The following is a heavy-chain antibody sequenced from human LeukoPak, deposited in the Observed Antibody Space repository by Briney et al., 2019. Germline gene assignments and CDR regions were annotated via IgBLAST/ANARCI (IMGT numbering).Heavy chain of an antibody. CDR1: GYTLTELS. CDR2: FDPEDGET. Sequence: ASVKVSCKVSGYTLTELSMHWVRQAPGEGLEWMGGFDPEDGETIYAQKFQGRVTMTEDTSTDTAYMELSSLRSEDTAVYYCATLGSSLLIPDAFDIWGQGTMLTVSS. V-gene: IGHV1-24*01. CDR3: ATLGSSLLIPDAFDI. J-gene: IGHJ3*02. D-gene: IGHD2-15*01.